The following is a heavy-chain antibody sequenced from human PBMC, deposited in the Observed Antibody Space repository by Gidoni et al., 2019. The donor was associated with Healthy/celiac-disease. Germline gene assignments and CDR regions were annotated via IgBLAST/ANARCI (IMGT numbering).Heavy chain of an antibody. Sequence: SSYGMHWVRQAPGKGLEWVAVISYDGSNKYYADSVKGRFTISRDNSKNTLYLQMNSLRAEDTAVYYCAKAEPEYDILTGYFLNWGQGTLVTVSS. CDR2: ISYDGSNK. V-gene: IGHV3-30*18. CDR1: SSYG. CDR3: AKAEPEYDILTGYFLN. D-gene: IGHD3-9*01. J-gene: IGHJ4*02.